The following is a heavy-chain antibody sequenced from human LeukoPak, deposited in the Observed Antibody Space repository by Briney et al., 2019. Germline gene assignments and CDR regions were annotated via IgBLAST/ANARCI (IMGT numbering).Heavy chain of an antibody. CDR2: IYTSGST. CDR3: SRGVTPYTHYYYYYMDV. CDR1: GGSISSGSNY. J-gene: IGHJ6*03. Sequence: PSETLSLTCTVSGGSISSGSNYWSWIRQPAGKGLEWIGRIYTSGSTYYNPSLKSRVTISVDTSKNQFSLKLSSVTAADTAVYYCSRGVTPYTHYYYYYMDVWGKGTTVTVSS. D-gene: IGHD4-23*01. V-gene: IGHV4-61*02.